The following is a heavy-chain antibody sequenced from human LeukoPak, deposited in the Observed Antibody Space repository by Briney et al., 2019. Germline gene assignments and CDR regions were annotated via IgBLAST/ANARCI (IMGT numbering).Heavy chain of an antibody. J-gene: IGHJ2*01. CDR3: ARGAYGDPRWYFDL. CDR2: ISSSGSTI. D-gene: IGHD4-17*01. V-gene: IGHV3-48*03. CDR1: GFTFSGYE. Sequence: GGSLRLSCAASGFTFSGYEMNWVRQAPGKGLEWVSYISSSGSTIYYADSVKGRFTISRDNAKNSLYLQMNSLRAEDTAVYYCARGAYGDPRWYFDLWGRGTLVTVSS.